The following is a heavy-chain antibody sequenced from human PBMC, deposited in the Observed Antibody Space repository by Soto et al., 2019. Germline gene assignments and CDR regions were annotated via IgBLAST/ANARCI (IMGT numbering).Heavy chain of an antibody. CDR3: ARGRVGTFARGGNAVDY. D-gene: IGHD3-16*01. V-gene: IGHV4-39*01. CDR2: IYYSGST. CDR1: GGSISSSSYY. Sequence: QLQLQESGPGLVKPSETLSLTCTVSGGSISSSSYYWGWIRQPPGKGLEWIGSIYYSGSTYYNPSLKSRVTISVDTSKNQCSLKLSSVTAADTAVYYCARGRVGTFARGGNAVDYWGQGTLVTVSS. J-gene: IGHJ4*02.